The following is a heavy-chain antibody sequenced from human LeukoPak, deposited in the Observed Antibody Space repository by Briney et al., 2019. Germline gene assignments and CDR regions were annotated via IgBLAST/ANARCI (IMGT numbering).Heavy chain of an antibody. J-gene: IGHJ4*02. CDR2: IYYSGST. Sequence: PSETLSLTCTVSGGSISSYYWSWIRQPPGKGLEWIGYIYYSGSTNYNPSLKSRVTISVDTSKNQFSLKLSSVTAADTAVYYCATLVWGSYRPNDYWGQGTLVTVSS. CDR3: ATLVWGSYRPNDY. CDR1: GGSISSYY. V-gene: IGHV4-59*12. D-gene: IGHD3-16*02.